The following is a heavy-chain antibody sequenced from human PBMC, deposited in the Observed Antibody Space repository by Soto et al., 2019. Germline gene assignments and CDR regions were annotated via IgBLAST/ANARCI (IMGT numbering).Heavy chain of an antibody. CDR3: AKQVTYYDILAGSPDY. CDR2: ISGSGGST. Sequence: GGSLRLSCAASGFTFSSYAMSWVRQAPGKGLEWVSAISGSGGSTYYADSVKGRFTISRDNSKNTLYLQMNSLRAEDTAVYYCAKQVTYYDILAGSPDYWGQGTLVTVPQ. CDR1: GFTFSSYA. V-gene: IGHV3-23*01. D-gene: IGHD3-9*01. J-gene: IGHJ4*02.